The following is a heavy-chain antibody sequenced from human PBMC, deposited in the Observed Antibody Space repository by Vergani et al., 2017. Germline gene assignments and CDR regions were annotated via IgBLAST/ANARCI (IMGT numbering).Heavy chain of an antibody. Sequence: QVQLVQSRAEVKKPGSSVTVSCKASGGTFSSYAISWVRPAPGQGLEWMGRIITIFGTANYAQKFQGRVTNTADKSTSTAYMELSSLRSEDTALYYCARSTTVTTHYYYYYMDVWGKGP. CDR3: ARSTTVTTHYYYYYMDV. CDR2: IITIFGTA. D-gene: IGHD4-11*01. CDR1: GGTFSSYA. J-gene: IGHJ6*03. V-gene: IGHV1-69*14.